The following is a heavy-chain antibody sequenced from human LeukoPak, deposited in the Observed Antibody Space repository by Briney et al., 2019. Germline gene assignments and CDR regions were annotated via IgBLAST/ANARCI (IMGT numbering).Heavy chain of an antibody. Sequence: ASVKVSCKASGYTFTIYAMNWVRQAPGQGLEWMGWINTNTGNPTYAQGFTGRFVFSLDTSVSTAYLQISSLKAEDTAVYYCARATSPIPLWLRPYYYYYMDVWGKGTTVTVSS. CDR2: INTNTGNP. CDR3: ARATSPIPLWLRPYYYYYMDV. CDR1: GYTFTIYA. V-gene: IGHV7-4-1*02. J-gene: IGHJ6*03. D-gene: IGHD5-18*01.